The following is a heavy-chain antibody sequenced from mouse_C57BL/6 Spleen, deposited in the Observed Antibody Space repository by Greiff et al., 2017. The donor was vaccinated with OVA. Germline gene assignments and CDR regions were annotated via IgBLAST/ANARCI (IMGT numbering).Heavy chain of an antibody. J-gene: IGHJ3*01. Sequence: VQLKQSGPELVKPGASVKIPCKASGYTFTDYNMDWVKQSHGKSLEWIGDINPNNGGTIYNQKFKGKATLTVDKSSSTAYMELRSLTSEDTAVYYCARWEDSSGYLFAYWGQGTLVTVSA. V-gene: IGHV1-18*01. CDR2: INPNNGGT. CDR1: GYTFTDYN. CDR3: ARWEDSSGYLFAY. D-gene: IGHD3-2*02.